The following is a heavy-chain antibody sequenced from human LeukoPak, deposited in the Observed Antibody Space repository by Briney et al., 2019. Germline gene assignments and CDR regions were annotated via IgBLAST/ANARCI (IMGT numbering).Heavy chain of an antibody. J-gene: IGHJ4*02. CDR2: INPNSGGT. CDR3: ARDLRWLDVGNFDY. Sequence: ASVKDSCKASGYTFTGYYMHWVRQAPGQGLEWMGWINPNSGGTNYAQKFQGRVTMTRDTSISTAYMELSRLRSDDTAVYYCARDLRWLDVGNFDYWGQGTLVTVSS. CDR1: GYTFTGYY. V-gene: IGHV1-2*02. D-gene: IGHD4-23*01.